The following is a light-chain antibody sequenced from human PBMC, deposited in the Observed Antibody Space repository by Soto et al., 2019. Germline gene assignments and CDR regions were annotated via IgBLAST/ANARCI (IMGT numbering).Light chain of an antibody. CDR1: HIISTW. CDR2: DAS. V-gene: IGKV1-5*01. Sequence: DIQMTQSPSTLSASVGDRVTITCRASHIISTWLAWYQQKPGKAPKLLIYDASSLESGVPSRFSGSGSGTEFTLTISSLQPDDFATYYCQQFHSYLTFGGGTKVDIK. CDR3: QQFHSYLT. J-gene: IGKJ4*01.